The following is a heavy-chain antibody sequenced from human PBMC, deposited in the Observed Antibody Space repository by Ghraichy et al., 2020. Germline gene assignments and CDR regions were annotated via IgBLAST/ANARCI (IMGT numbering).Heavy chain of an antibody. Sequence: GESLNISCAASGFTFSSYSMNWVRQAPGKGLEWVSSISSSSSYIYYADSVKGRFTISRDNAKNSLYLQMNSLRAEDTAVYYCARDLGWDYGSRRDYYGMDVWGQGTTVTVSS. J-gene: IGHJ6*02. CDR3: ARDLGWDYGSRRDYYGMDV. V-gene: IGHV3-21*01. D-gene: IGHD3-10*01. CDR1: GFTFSSYS. CDR2: ISSSSSYI.